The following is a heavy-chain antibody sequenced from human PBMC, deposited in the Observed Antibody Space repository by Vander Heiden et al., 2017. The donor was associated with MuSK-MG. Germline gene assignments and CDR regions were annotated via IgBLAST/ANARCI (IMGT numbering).Heavy chain of an antibody. D-gene: IGHD4-4*01. V-gene: IGHV3-23*01. Sequence: EVQLLESGGGLVQPGGSLRLSCAASGFTFSSYAMSWVRKAPGKGLEWGSAISGSGGSTYYADSVKGRFTIARDNSKNTLYLQMNSLRAEDTAGDYCAKRLRLGYSNYGDIDYWGQGTLVTVSS. CDR1: GFTFSSYA. CDR3: AKRLRLGYSNYGDIDY. CDR2: ISGSGGST. J-gene: IGHJ4*02.